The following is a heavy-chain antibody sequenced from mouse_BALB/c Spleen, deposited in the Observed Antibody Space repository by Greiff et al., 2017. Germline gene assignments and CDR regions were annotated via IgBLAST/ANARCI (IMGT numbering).Heavy chain of an antibody. D-gene: IGHD2-1*01. J-gene: IGHJ3*01. CDR2: ISSGGSYT. CDR1: GFTFSSYA. V-gene: IGHV5-9-4*01. CDR3: ARGGNGNYGFAY. Sequence: EVQGVESGGGLVKPGGSLKLSCAASGFTFSSYAMSWVRQSPEKRLEWVAEISSGGSYTYYPDTVTGRFTISRDNAKNTLYLEMSSLRSEDTAMYSCARGGNGNYGFAYWGQGTLVTVSA.